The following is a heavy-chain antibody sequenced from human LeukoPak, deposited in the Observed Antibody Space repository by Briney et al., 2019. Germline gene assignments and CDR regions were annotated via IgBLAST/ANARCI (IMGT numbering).Heavy chain of an antibody. Sequence: SETLSLTCTVSGGSITSSIYYWAWIRQPPGKGLEWIGMIYHSGTTYYNPSLRSRVTISVDTSKNQFSLQVNSVIAADTAVYYCARQLTSISSWLWGQGTLVTVSS. CDR2: IYHSGTT. D-gene: IGHD6-6*01. J-gene: IGHJ4*02. CDR3: ARQLTSISSWL. CDR1: GGSITSSIYY. V-gene: IGHV4-39*01.